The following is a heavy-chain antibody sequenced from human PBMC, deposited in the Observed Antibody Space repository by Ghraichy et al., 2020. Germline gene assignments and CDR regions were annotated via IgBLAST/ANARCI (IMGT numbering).Heavy chain of an antibody. D-gene: IGHD6-13*01. CDR3: ARDETFNSSWYVPGDY. CDR2: VVYDGDNK. Sequence: GGSLRLSCVASGFIFSNYAVHWVRQAPGKGLEWVAVVVYDGDNKYYADSVKGRFTISRDNSKNTVYLQMNSLKNDDTAVYYCARDETFNSSWYVPGDYWGQGTLVTVSS. V-gene: IGHV3-30-3*01. CDR1: GFIFSNYA. J-gene: IGHJ4*02.